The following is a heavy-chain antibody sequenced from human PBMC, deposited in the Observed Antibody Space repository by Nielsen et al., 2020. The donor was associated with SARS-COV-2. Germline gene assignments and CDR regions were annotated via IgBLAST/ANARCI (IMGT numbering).Heavy chain of an antibody. V-gene: IGHV4-4*02. Sequence: SETLSLTCAVSGGSISSSHWWSWVRQPPGKGLEWIGEIYHSRRPNYNPSLKRRVTISVDTSKNQFSLKLSSVTAADTAVYYCARDALKYYDFLDVTSSRYYYYGMDVWGQGTTVTVSS. CDR2: IYHSRRP. D-gene: IGHD3-3*01. CDR1: GGSISSSHW. J-gene: IGHJ6*02. CDR3: ARDALKYYDFLDVTSSRYYYYGMDV.